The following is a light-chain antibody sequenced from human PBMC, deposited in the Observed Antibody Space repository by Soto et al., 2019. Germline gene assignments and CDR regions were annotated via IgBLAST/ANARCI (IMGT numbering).Light chain of an antibody. V-gene: IGKV1-39*01. J-gene: IGKJ4*01. CDR2: AAS. CDR3: QQSYSTPPT. CDR1: KSISSY. Sequence: DIQMTQSPSSLSASVGDRVTITFRASKSISSYLNWYQQKPGKAPKLLIYAASSLQSGVPSRFSGSGSGTDFTLTISSLQPEDFATYYCQQSYSTPPTFGGGTKVDIK.